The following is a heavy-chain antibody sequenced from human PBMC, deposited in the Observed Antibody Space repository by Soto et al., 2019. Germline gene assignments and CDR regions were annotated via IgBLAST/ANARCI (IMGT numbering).Heavy chain of an antibody. CDR2: INPGGGST. D-gene: IGHD6-13*01. CDR3: GRGIAHLAF. V-gene: IGHV1-46*01. J-gene: IGHJ4*02. Sequence: ASVKVSCKASGYTFTSYYVHWVRQAPGQGLEWMGIINPGGGSTNSARKLQGRITLTRDTSTSTVYMELSSLRSEDTAVYYCGRGIAHLAFWGQGTLVTVSS. CDR1: GYTFTSYY.